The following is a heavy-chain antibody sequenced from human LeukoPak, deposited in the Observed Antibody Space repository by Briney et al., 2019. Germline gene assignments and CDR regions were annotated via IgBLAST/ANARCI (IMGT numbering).Heavy chain of an antibody. V-gene: IGHV3-23*01. Sequence: PGGSLRLSCAASGFTSRNSVMSWVRQPPGKGLEWVSSSDTDGDTQYADSVKGRFTMSRDNSKNTLYLQMNSLKGDDTAVYYCTTLWTTVTTGRDYWGQGTLVTVSS. CDR2: SDTDGDT. D-gene: IGHD4-17*01. CDR1: GFTSRNSV. CDR3: TTLWTTVTTGRDY. J-gene: IGHJ4*02.